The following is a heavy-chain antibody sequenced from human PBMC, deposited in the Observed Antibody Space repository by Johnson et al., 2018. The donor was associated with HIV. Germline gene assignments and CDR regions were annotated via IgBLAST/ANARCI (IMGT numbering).Heavy chain of an antibody. CDR1: GFTFTNAW. J-gene: IGHJ3*02. Sequence: VQLVESGGGVVRPGGSLRLSCAASGFTFTNAWMSWVRQAPGKGLEWVGRIKRKIDGGTTDYAASVKGRFTISRDDSKNTLYLQMNSLRAEDTAVYYCARNLLKWELQFDAFDIWGQGTMVTVSS. CDR2: IKRKIDGGTT. CDR3: ARNLLKWELQFDAFDI. D-gene: IGHD1-26*01. V-gene: IGHV3-15*01.